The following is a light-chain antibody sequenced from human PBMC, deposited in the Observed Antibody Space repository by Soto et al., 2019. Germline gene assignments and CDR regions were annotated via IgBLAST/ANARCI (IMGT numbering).Light chain of an antibody. J-gene: IGLJ3*02. V-gene: IGLV4-69*01. CDR3: QTWGTGTWV. Sequence: QPVLTQSPSASASLGASVKLTCTLSSGHSSYAIAWHQQQPEKGPRYLMKLNSDGSHSKGDGIPARFSGSSSGAERYLTISSLKSEDEADYYCQTWGTGTWVFGGGTQLTVL. CDR2: LNSDGSH. CDR1: SGHSSYA.